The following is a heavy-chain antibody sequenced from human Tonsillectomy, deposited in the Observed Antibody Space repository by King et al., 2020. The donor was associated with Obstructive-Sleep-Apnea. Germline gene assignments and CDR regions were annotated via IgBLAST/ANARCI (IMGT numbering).Heavy chain of an antibody. CDR3: ARVGAWWEVPHLHPYSFDP. CDR2: INPNSGGT. CDR1: GYTFSAYY. Sequence: VQLVESGAEVKKPGASVKVSCKASGYTFSAYYMHWLRQAPGQGLEWMGWINPNSGGTDYAQKFQGRVTMTRDTSISTAYMELSRLISDDTAVYYCARVGAWWEVPHLHPYSFDPWGQGTLVTVSS. J-gene: IGHJ5*02. V-gene: IGHV1-2*02. D-gene: IGHD1-26*01.